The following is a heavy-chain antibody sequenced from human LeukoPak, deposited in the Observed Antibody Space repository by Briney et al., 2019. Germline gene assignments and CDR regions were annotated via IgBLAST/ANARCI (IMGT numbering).Heavy chain of an antibody. Sequence: QPGRSLRLSCAGSGFTFSNYVMHWVRQAPGKRLEWVAAISYDGSNKYYADSVKGRFTISRDNSKNTLYLQMNSLRTEDTAVYYCAKVHLEGASSLDQWGQGTLVTVSS. CDR2: ISYDGSNK. CDR3: AKVHLEGASSLDQ. V-gene: IGHV3-30*18. J-gene: IGHJ4*02. D-gene: IGHD1-26*01. CDR1: GFTFSNYV.